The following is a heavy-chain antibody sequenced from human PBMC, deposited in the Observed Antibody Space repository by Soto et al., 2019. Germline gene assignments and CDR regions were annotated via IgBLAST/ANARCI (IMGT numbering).Heavy chain of an antibody. CDR1: GVLFITYS. CDR2: ISSSSSAI. V-gene: IGHV3-48*02. CDR3: ARDRSRAFDY. Sequence: PGGSLRLSCTASGVLFITYSMNWVRQAPGKGLEWVSYISSSSSAIHYADSVKGRFTISRDNAKNSVYLQMNSLRDEDTAVYYCARDRSRAFDYWGQGTLVTVSS. J-gene: IGHJ4*02.